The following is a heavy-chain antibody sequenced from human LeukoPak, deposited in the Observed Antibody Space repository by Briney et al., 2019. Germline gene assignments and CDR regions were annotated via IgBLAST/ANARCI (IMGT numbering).Heavy chain of an antibody. V-gene: IGHV4-59*01. J-gene: IGHJ4*02. Sequence: PSETLSLTCTVSGGSIGSYYWSWIRQPPGKGLEWIGYISYSGSTNYNPSLKSRVTISVDTSKNQFSLKLSSVTAADTAVYYCAAHYGSGSPVDYWGQGTLVTVSS. CDR1: GGSIGSYY. CDR3: AAHYGSGSPVDY. D-gene: IGHD3-10*01. CDR2: ISYSGST.